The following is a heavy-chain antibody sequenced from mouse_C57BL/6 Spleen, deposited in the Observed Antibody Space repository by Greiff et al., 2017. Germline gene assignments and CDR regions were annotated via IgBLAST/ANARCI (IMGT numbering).Heavy chain of an antibody. CDR1: GYAFSSSW. Sequence: QVQLQQSGPELVKPGASVKISCKASGYAFSSSWMNWVKQRPGKGLEWIGRIYPGDGDTNYNGKFKGKATLTADKSSSTAYMQLSSLTSEDSAVYFCARDLGYYGSSYDWYFDVWGTGTTVTVSS. J-gene: IGHJ1*03. V-gene: IGHV1-82*01. CDR2: IYPGDGDT. CDR3: ARDLGYYGSSYDWYFDV. D-gene: IGHD1-1*01.